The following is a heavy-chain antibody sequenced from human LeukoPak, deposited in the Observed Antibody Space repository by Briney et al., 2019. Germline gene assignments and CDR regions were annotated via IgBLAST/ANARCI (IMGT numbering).Heavy chain of an antibody. Sequence: GGSLRLSCVASGFTFSSYSMNWVRQAPGKGLEWVSSISSSSSYIYYADSVKGRFTISRDNAKNSLYLQMNSLRAEDTAVYYCARWSQEWPNYYYGMDVWGQGTTVTVSS. J-gene: IGHJ6*02. CDR2: ISSSSSYI. V-gene: IGHV3-21*01. CDR3: ARWSQEWPNYYYGMDV. D-gene: IGHD3-3*01. CDR1: GFTFSSYS.